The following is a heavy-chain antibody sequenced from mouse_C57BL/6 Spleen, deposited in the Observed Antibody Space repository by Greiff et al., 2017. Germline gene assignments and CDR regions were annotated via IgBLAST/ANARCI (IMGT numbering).Heavy chain of an antibody. V-gene: IGHV1-52*01. CDR3: VQERVDGYDWFAY. CDR2: IDPSDSET. CDR1: GYTFTSYW. J-gene: IGHJ3*01. Sequence: QVQLQQPGAELVRPGSSVKLSCKASGYTFTSYWMHWVKQRPIQGLEWIGNIDPSDSETHYNQKFKDKATLTVDKSSSTAYMQLSSLTSEDSAVYCCVQERVDGYDWFAYWGQGTLVTVSA. D-gene: IGHD2-2*01.